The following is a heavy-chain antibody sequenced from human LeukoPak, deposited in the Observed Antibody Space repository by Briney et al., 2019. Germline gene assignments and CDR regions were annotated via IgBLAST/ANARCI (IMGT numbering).Heavy chain of an antibody. CDR3: ARDYGDFFDY. CDR1: GGSISSGSYY. D-gene: IGHD4-17*01. CDR2: IYTSGST. V-gene: IGHV4-61*02. Sequence: SETLSLTCTVSGGSISSGSYYWSWIRQPAGKGLEWIGRIYTSGSTNYNPSLKSRVTISVDTSKNQFSLKLSSVTAADTAVYYYARDYGDFFDYWGQGTLVTVSS. J-gene: IGHJ4*02.